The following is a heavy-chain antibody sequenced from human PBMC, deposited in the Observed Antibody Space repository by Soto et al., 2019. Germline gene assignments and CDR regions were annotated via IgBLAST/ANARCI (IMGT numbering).Heavy chain of an antibody. V-gene: IGHV1-18*01. D-gene: IGHD1-7*01. Sequence: QVQLVQSGAEVKKPGASVKVSCKASGYTFTSYGINWVRQAPGQGLEWMGWISAYNGNTNYAQKLQGRVTMTTDTSTSKAYMELRSLRPDDSAVYYCARVITGTTSYYCYGMDVWGQGTTVTLSS. CDR3: ARVITGTTSYYCYGMDV. J-gene: IGHJ6*02. CDR1: GYTFTSYG. CDR2: ISAYNGNT.